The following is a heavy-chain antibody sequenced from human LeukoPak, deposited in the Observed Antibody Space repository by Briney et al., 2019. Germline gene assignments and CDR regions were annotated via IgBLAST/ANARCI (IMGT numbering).Heavy chain of an antibody. Sequence: PSETLSLTCTVSGGSISSGGYYWSWIRQHPGKGLEWIGYIYYSGSTYYNPSLKSRVTISVDTSKNQFSLKLTSVTAADTAVYYCARVLYYDVLTGYYINGWFDPWGQGTLVTVSS. CDR2: IYYSGST. J-gene: IGHJ5*02. CDR3: ARVLYYDVLTGYYINGWFDP. D-gene: IGHD3-9*01. CDR1: GGSISSGGYY. V-gene: IGHV4-31*03.